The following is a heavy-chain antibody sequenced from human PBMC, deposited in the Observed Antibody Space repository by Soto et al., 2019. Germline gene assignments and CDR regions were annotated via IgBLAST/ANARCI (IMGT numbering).Heavy chain of an antibody. CDR1: GGSFSGYY. CDR2: INHSGST. CDR3: ARPTKYSSSWYGSGYYFDY. Sequence: QVQLQQWGAGLLKPSETLSLTCAVYGGSFSGYYWSWIRQPPGKGLEWIGEINHSGSTNYNPSLKSRVTISVDTSKNQFSLKLSSVTAADTAVYYCARPTKYSSSWYGSGYYFDYWGQGTLVTVSS. J-gene: IGHJ4*02. D-gene: IGHD6-13*01. V-gene: IGHV4-34*01.